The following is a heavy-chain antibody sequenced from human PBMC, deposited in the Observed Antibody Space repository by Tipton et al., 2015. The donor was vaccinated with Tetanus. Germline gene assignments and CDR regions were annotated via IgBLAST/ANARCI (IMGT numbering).Heavy chain of an antibody. CDR3: ARLGMTEDSSGWLRGAFDI. CDR1: GYSFTSYW. CDR2: IYPGDSDA. V-gene: IGHV5-51*01. D-gene: IGHD6-19*01. Sequence: VQLVQSGAEVKKPGESLKISCKGSGYSFTSYWIGWVRQMPGKGLEWMGIIYPGDSDARYSPPFQGQVTISADKSISTAYRQWSSLKASDTAMYYCARLGMTEDSSGWLRGAFDIWGQGTMVTVSS. J-gene: IGHJ3*02.